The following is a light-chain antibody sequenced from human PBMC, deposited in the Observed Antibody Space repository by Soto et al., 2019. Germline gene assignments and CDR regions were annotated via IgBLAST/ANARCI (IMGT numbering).Light chain of an antibody. Sequence: QSALTQPPSVSGSPGQSVTISCTGTSTDFVSYNRVSGYQQPPGTAPKLIIYEAINQPSAVPDRFSGSKSGNTASLTISGLQTADEADYYCTLYTSENTYVFGTGTKVTVL. CDR1: STDFVSYNR. V-gene: IGLV2-18*01. CDR3: TLYTSENTYV. CDR2: EAI. J-gene: IGLJ1*01.